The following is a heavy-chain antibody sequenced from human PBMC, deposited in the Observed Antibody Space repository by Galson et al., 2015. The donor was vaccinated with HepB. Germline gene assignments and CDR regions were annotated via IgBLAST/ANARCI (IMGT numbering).Heavy chain of an antibody. J-gene: IGHJ5*02. CDR3: ARGSSSWYKGVDWFDP. D-gene: IGHD6-13*01. CDR1: GYTFTSYY. V-gene: IGHV1-46*04. Sequence: SVKVSCKASGYTFTSYYMHWVRQAPGQGLEWMGIINPSGGGTSYAQKLQGRVTMTRDTSTSTVYMELSSLRSEDTAVYYCARGSSSWYKGVDWFDPWGQGTLVTVSS. CDR2: INPSGGGT.